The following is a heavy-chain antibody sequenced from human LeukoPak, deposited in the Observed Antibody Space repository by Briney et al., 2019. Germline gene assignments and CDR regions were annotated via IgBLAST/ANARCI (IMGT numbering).Heavy chain of an antibody. J-gene: IGHJ4*02. CDR1: GYIFRNFG. CDR3: ARDYGSGQLDY. V-gene: IGHV1-18*01. D-gene: IGHD6-19*01. CDR2: INPSNGDS. Sequence: ASVKASCKASGYIFRNFGIAWVRQAPGQGPEWMGWINPSNGDSNYVEKFQGRLNMTTTTSTSTAYMELRSLRSDDTAVYFCARDYGSGQLDYWGQGTLVSVSS.